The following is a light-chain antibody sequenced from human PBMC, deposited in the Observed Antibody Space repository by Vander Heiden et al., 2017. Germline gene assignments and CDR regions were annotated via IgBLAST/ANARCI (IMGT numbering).Light chain of an antibody. Sequence: SYELTQSPSVSVSPGQTASIPCSGDKLGEKYACWYQQKPGPSPVLVIYQDNKRPSGIPERFSGSNSGNTATLTISGTQAMDEADYYCQAWDSSTVVFGGGTKLTVL. V-gene: IGLV3-1*01. CDR1: KLGEKY. CDR3: QAWDSSTVV. CDR2: QDN. J-gene: IGLJ2*01.